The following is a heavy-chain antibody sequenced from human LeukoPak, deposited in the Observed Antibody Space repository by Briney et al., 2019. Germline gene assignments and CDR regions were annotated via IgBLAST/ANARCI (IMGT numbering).Heavy chain of an antibody. J-gene: IGHJ4*02. D-gene: IGHD4-11*01. V-gene: IGHV1-46*01. CDR3: ARWTTTYLDY. Sequence: ASVKVSCKASGYTFTSYYMHWVRQAPGQGLGWMGIINPSGGSTSYAQKFQGRVTMTTDTSTITVYMELSSLRSEDTAVYYCARWTTTYLDYWGQGTLVTVSS. CDR2: INPSGGST. CDR1: GYTFTSYY.